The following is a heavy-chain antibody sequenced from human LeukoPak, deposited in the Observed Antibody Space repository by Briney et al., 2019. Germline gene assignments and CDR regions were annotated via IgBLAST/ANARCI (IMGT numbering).Heavy chain of an antibody. V-gene: IGHV4-61*01. Sequence: PSETLSLTCTVSGGSVSSGSYYWSWIRQPPGKGLEWIGYTYYSGSTNYNPSLKSRVTISVDTSKNQFSLKLSSVTAADTAVYYCARDSRGSYYFDYWGQGTLVTVSS. CDR3: ARDSRGSYYFDY. CDR2: TYYSGST. D-gene: IGHD2-15*01. J-gene: IGHJ4*02. CDR1: GGSVSSGSYY.